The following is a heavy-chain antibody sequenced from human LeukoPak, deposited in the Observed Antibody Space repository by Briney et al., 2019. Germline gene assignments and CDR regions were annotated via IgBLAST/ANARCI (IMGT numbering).Heavy chain of an antibody. J-gene: IGHJ4*02. Sequence: GGSLRLSCAASGFTFSSYEMNWVRQAPGKGLEWVSYISSSGSTIYYADSVKGRFTISRDNAKNLLYLQMNSLRGDDTAVYYCAREDAGHFSFWGQGTLITVSS. CDR3: AREDAGHFSF. CDR1: GFTFSSYE. D-gene: IGHD3-3*02. V-gene: IGHV3-48*03. CDR2: ISSSGSTI.